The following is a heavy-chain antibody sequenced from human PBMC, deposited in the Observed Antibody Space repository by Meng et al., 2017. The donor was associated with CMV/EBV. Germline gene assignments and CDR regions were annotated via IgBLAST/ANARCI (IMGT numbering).Heavy chain of an antibody. V-gene: IGHV3-30-3*01. D-gene: IGHD3-22*01. J-gene: IGHJ3*02. CDR1: GFTFSSYA. CDR2: ISYDGSNK. Sequence: GGSLRLSCAASGFTFSSYAMHWVRQAPGKGLEWVTVISYDGSNKYYADSVKGRFTISRDNSKNTLYLQMSSLRAEDTAVYYCARERGRMIVVARGFDAFDIWGQGTMVTVSS. CDR3: ARERGRMIVVARGFDAFDI.